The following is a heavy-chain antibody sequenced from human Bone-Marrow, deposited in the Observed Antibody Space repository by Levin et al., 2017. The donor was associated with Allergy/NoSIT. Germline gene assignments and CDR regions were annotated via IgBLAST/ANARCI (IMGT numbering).Heavy chain of an antibody. V-gene: IGHV3-30*18. CDR3: AKSTPEIVVPALDY. D-gene: IGHD2-2*01. CDR1: GFTFSSYG. Sequence: PGGSLRLSCAASGFTFSSYGMHWVRQAPGKGLEWVAVISYDGSNKYYADSVKGRFTISRDNSKNTLYLQMNSLRAEDTAVYYCAKSTPEIVVPALDYWGQGTLVTVSS. CDR2: ISYDGSNK. J-gene: IGHJ4*02.